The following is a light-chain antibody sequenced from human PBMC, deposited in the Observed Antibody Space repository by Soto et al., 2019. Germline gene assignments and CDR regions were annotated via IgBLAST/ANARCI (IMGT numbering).Light chain of an antibody. Sequence: QSALTQPASVSGSPGQSITISCTGTSSDVGGYNYVSWYQQHRGKAPKLMIYDVSNRPSGVSNRFSGSKSGNTASLTISGRQAEDEADYYCSSYTSSSTYVYGTGTKLTVL. V-gene: IGLV2-14*01. J-gene: IGLJ1*01. CDR3: SSYTSSSTYV. CDR1: SSDVGGYNY. CDR2: DVS.